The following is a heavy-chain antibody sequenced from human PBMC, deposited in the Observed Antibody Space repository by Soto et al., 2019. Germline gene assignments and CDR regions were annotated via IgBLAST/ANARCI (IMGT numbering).Heavy chain of an antibody. CDR2: MTGDGSPT. V-gene: IGHV3-48*01. CDR3: ARDPHTGLYTFWFDS. CDR1: GFTFSAHS. D-gene: IGHD3-3*01. J-gene: IGHJ5*01. Sequence: EVQLVESGGGLVQPGGSLRLSCVASGFTFSAHSMNWVRQAPGKGLEWISYMTGDGSPTMYTDSVKGRFTISRDNAKNSLFMQMNSLRADDAAVYYSARDPHTGLYTFWFDSWGQGTLVTVSS.